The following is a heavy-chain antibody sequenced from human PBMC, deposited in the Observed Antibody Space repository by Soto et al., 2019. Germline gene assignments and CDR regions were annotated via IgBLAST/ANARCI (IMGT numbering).Heavy chain of an antibody. CDR1: EFTFSSYA. CDR3: AKDWYSGYDYQGFYYYYYGMDV. J-gene: IGHJ6*02. Sequence: PGGSLRLSCAASEFTFSSYAMSWVRQAPGKGLEGVSAISGSGGGTYYADSVKGRFTISRDNSRNTLYLQMNSLRAEDTAVYYCAKDWYSGYDYQGFYYYYYGMDVWGQGTTAPVS. CDR2: ISGSGGGT. D-gene: IGHD5-12*01. V-gene: IGHV3-23*01.